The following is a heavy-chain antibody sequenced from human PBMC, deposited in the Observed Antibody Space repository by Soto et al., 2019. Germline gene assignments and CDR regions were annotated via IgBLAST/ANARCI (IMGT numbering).Heavy chain of an antibody. CDR2: TYYRPTWYN. V-gene: IGHV6-1*01. CDR1: GDSVSSNSGA. J-gene: IGHJ4*02. D-gene: IGHD3-22*01. Sequence: SQTLSLTCAISGDSVSSNSGAWNWIRQSPSRGLEWLGRTYYRPTWYNNYAISVKSRITINPDTSGNQFSLQVNSVTPEDTAVYYCARGLGDNRGYYFDYWGQGTLVTVSS. CDR3: ARGLGDNRGYYFDY.